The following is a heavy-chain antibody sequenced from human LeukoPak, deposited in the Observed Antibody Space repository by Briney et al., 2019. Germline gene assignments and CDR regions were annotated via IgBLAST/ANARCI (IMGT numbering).Heavy chain of an antibody. J-gene: IGHJ4*02. Sequence: GGSLRLSCAASGFTFSSYGMHWVRQAPGKGLEWVAFIRYDGSNKYYADSVKGRFTISRDNSKNTLYLQMNSLRAEDTAVYYCAKVTYYYDSSGYYNYYFDYWAQGTLVTVSS. CDR1: GFTFSSYG. CDR2: IRYDGSNK. D-gene: IGHD3-22*01. CDR3: AKVTYYYDSSGYYNYYFDY. V-gene: IGHV3-30*02.